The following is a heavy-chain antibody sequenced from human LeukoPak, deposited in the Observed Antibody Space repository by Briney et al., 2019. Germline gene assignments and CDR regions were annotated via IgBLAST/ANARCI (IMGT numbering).Heavy chain of an antibody. CDR1: GGSISSYY. V-gene: IGHV4-59*01. CDR3: ARSDYYDSSGHFQH. Sequence: SETLSLTCTVSGGSISSYYWSWIRQPPGKGLEYIGYIYYSGSTNYNPSLKSRVTISVDSSKNQFSLKLSSVTAADTAVYYCARSDYYDSSGHFQHWGQGTLVTVSS. J-gene: IGHJ1*01. CDR2: IYYSGST. D-gene: IGHD3-22*01.